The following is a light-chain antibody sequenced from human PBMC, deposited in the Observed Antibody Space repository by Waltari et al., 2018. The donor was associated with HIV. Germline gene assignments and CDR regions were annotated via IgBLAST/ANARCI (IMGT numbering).Light chain of an antibody. CDR1: RSDVGDYNS. CDR2: DVS. J-gene: IGLJ1*01. Sequence: QSALTPPRSVSGSPGQSVTISCTGTRSDVGDYNSVSWYQQHPGKAPKLMIYDVSKWPSGVPDRFSGSKSGNTASLTISGLQAEDEADYYCCSYAGTYTYVFGTGTKVTVL. CDR3: CSYAGTYTYV. V-gene: IGLV2-11*01.